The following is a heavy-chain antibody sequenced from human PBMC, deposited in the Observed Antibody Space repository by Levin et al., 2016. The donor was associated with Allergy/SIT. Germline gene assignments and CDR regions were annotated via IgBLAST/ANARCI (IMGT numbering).Heavy chain of an antibody. CDR2: IIPIFGTA. Sequence: WVRQAPGQGLEWMGGIIPIFGTANYAQKFQGRVTITADESTSTAYMELSSLRSEDTAVYYCARAARYSGSYQENYFDYWGQGTLVTVSS. J-gene: IGHJ4*02. V-gene: IGHV1-69*01. CDR3: ARAARYSGSYQENYFDY. D-gene: IGHD1-26*01.